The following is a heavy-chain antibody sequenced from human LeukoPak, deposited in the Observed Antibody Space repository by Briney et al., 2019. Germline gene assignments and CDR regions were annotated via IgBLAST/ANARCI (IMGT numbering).Heavy chain of an antibody. CDR3: ARGGGDSSGYYMGIDY. Sequence: SQTLSLTCAVSGGSISSGGYSWSWIRQPPGKGLEWIGYIYHSGSTYYNPSLKSRVTISVDRSKNQFSLKLSPVTAADTAVYYCARGGGDSSGYYMGIDYWGQGTLVTVSS. V-gene: IGHV4-30-2*01. J-gene: IGHJ4*02. CDR1: GGSISSGGYS. CDR2: IYHSGST. D-gene: IGHD3-22*01.